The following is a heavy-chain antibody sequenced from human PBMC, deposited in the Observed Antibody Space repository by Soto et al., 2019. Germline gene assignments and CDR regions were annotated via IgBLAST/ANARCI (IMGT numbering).Heavy chain of an antibody. D-gene: IGHD3-10*01. CDR1: DGSFSNSY. V-gene: IGHV4-59*01. CDR2: IHNSGSS. CDR3: AKCRGFGSGCYVDY. J-gene: IGHJ4*02. Sequence: SETLSLTCTVSDGSFSNSYWTWIRHPPGKGLEWIGYIHNSGSSNYNPSLRSRVTMSVDTSKNQFSLKLTSVTAADTVVYYCAKCRGFGSGCYVDYWGQGTLVTVSS.